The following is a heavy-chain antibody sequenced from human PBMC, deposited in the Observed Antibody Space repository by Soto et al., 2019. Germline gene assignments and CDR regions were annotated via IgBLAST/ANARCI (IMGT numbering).Heavy chain of an antibody. V-gene: IGHV1-2*04. J-gene: IGHJ6*03. CDR1: GYTLTSYD. CDR3: ARGGIYYYYYMDV. CDR2: INPNSGGT. Sequence: ASVKVSCKASGYTLTSYDINWVRQAPGQGLEWMGWINPNSGGTNYAQKFQGWVTMTRDTSISTAYMELSRLRSDDTAVYYCARGGIYYYYYMDVWGKGTTVTVSS. D-gene: IGHD1-20*01.